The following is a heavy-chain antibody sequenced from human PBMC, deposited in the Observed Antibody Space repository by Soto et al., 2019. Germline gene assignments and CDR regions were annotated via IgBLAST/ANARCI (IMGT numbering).Heavy chain of an antibody. Sequence: GASVKVSCKVSGYTLTEVSMHWVRQAPGKGLEWMGGFDPEDGEPNYAQKFQGRVTITEDTSTSTAYMELSSLRSEDTAVYYCARDHPIYCSGGSCYFDYWGQGTLVTVSS. J-gene: IGHJ4*02. CDR2: FDPEDGEP. CDR3: ARDHPIYCSGGSCYFDY. CDR1: GYTLTEVS. V-gene: IGHV1-24*01. D-gene: IGHD2-15*01.